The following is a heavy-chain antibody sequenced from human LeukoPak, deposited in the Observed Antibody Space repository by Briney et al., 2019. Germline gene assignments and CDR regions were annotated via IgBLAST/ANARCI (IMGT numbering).Heavy chain of an antibody. CDR2: ISSSGSTI. CDR1: GFTFSSYE. Sequence: GGSLRLSCAASGFTFSSYEMNWVRQAPGKGLEWVSYISSSGSTIYYADSVKSRFTISRDNAKNSLYLQMNSLRAEDTAVYYCARVNYYDSGEYDYWGQGTLVTVSS. CDR3: ARVNYYDSGEYDY. V-gene: IGHV3-48*03. J-gene: IGHJ4*02. D-gene: IGHD3-22*01.